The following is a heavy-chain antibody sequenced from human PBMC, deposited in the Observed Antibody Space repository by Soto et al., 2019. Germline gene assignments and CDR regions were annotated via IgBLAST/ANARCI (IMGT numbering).Heavy chain of an antibody. D-gene: IGHD4-17*01. CDR2: ISSSSGNI. J-gene: IGHJ6*02. Sequence: VPLVESGGGLVQPGGSLRLSCAASGFSFSSYSMNWVRQAPGKGLEWVSYISSSSGNIYYADSVKGRFTISRDNAKNSLYLQMNSLRDEDTAVYYCARAHDYGGNGRGMDVWGQGTTVTVSS. CDR1: GFSFSSYS. CDR3: ARAHDYGGNGRGMDV. V-gene: IGHV3-48*02.